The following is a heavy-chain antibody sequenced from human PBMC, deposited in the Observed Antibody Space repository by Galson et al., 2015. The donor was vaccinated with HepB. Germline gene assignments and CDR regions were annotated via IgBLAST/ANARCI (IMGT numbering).Heavy chain of an antibody. Sequence: SLRLSCAASGFTLSRFWMSWVRQAPGKGLEWAANINQDGSQKNYVDSVEGRFTISRDYAKNSLYLQVSSLRAEDTAVYYCASEPTKSNEGYWGQGTLVSVSS. CDR1: GFTLSRFW. D-gene: IGHD1-1*01. CDR2: INQDGSQK. CDR3: ASEPTKSNEGY. V-gene: IGHV3-7*03. J-gene: IGHJ4*02.